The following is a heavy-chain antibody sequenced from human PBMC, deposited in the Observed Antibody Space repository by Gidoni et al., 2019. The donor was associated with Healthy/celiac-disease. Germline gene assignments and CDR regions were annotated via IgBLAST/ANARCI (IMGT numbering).Heavy chain of an antibody. CDR2: ISGSGGST. V-gene: IGHV3-23*01. CDR3: AKEMYCGGDCPFQH. J-gene: IGHJ1*01. Sequence: EVQLLESGGGLVQPGGSLRLSCASSGFTFSSYAMRWVRQAPGKGLECVSGISGSGGSTYYVDSVKGRFTISRDNSKNPLYLQMNSLRAEDTAVYYCAKEMYCGGDCPFQHWGQGTLVTVSS. D-gene: IGHD2-21*01. CDR1: GFTFSSYA.